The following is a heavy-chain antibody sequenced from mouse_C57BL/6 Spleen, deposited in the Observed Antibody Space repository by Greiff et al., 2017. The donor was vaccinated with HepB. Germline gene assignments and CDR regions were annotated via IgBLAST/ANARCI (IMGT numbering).Heavy chain of an antibody. J-gene: IGHJ2*01. Sequence: VQLQQPGAELVKPGASVKMSCKASGYTFTSYWITWVKQRPGQGLEWIGDIYPGSGSTNYNEKFKSKATLTVDTSSSTAYMQLSSLTSGDSAVYYCARSGLYYYGSSSYFDYWGQGTTLTVSS. V-gene: IGHV1-55*01. CDR2: IYPGSGST. D-gene: IGHD1-1*01. CDR1: GYTFTSYW. CDR3: ARSGLYYYGSSSYFDY.